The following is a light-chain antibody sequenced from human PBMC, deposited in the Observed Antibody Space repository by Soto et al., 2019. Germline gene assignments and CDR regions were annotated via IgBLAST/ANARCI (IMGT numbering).Light chain of an antibody. Sequence: QSALTRPASVSGSRGQSITISCTGTSSDVGSYNLVSWYQQHPGKAPKLMIYEGSKRPSGVSNRFSGSKSGNTASLTISGLQAEDEADYYCCSYAGSSTFYVFGTGTKVTVL. CDR3: CSYAGSSTFYV. V-gene: IGLV2-23*01. J-gene: IGLJ1*01. CDR2: EGS. CDR1: SSDVGSYNL.